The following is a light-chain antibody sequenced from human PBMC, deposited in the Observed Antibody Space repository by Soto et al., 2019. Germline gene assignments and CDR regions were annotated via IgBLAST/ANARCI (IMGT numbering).Light chain of an antibody. Sequence: DIQMTQSPSTLSAAGGDRVTITCRASQSISNWLAWYQQKPGKAPKLLIYKASSLEIGVPSRFSGSGSGTEFTLTISSLQPDDFAIYYCQQYYNYVTFGPGTKVDIK. V-gene: IGKV1-5*03. CDR1: QSISNW. CDR2: KAS. CDR3: QQYYNYVT. J-gene: IGKJ3*01.